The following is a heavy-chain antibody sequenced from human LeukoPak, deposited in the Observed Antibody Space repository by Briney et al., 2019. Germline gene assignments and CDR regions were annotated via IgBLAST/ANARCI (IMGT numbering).Heavy chain of an antibody. CDR2: IYDSGNT. J-gene: IGHJ4*02. CDR1: GGSITTYY. CDR3: ARGSGWLPDW. D-gene: IGHD6-19*01. V-gene: IGHV4-59*01. Sequence: SETLSLTCTVSGGSITTYYWSWIRQPPGKGLEWIGHIYDSGNTNYNPSVKGRVTISADTSKNEFSLQLTSVIAADAAVYYCARGSGWLPDWWGQGTLVTVSS.